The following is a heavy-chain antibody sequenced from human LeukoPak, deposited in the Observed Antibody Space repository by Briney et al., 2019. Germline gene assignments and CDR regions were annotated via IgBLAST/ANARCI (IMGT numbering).Heavy chain of an antibody. Sequence: TGGSLRLSCAASGFTFSSYAMSWVRQAPGKGLEWVSGISGSGGSTYYADSVRGRFTISRDNSKNTLYLQMNSLRAEDTAVYYCAKTVSGYCSGGSCYYDWNDAVIDYWGQGTLVTVSS. CDR3: AKTVSGYCSGGSCYYDWNDAVIDY. V-gene: IGHV3-23*01. D-gene: IGHD2-15*01. J-gene: IGHJ4*02. CDR2: ISGSGGST. CDR1: GFTFSSYA.